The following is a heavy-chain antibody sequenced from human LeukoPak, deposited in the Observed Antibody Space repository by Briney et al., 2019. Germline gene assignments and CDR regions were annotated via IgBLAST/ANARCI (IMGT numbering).Heavy chain of an antibody. V-gene: IGHV4-59*08. D-gene: IGHD3-22*01. Sequence: LRLSCAASGFTFSSYAMSWIRQPPGKGLEWIGYIYYSGSTNYNPSLKSRVTISVDTSKNQFSLKLSSVTAADTAVYYCARREDSSGYYDYWGQGTLVTVSS. CDR3: ARREDSSGYYDY. J-gene: IGHJ4*02. CDR2: IYYSGST. CDR1: GFTFSSYA.